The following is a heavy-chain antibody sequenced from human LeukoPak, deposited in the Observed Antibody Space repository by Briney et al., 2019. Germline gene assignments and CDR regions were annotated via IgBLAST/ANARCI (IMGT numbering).Heavy chain of an antibody. Sequence: ASVKVSCKVPGYTLTELSMHWVRQAPGKGLEWMGGFDPEDGETIYAQKFQGRVTMTEDTSTDTAYMELSSLRSEDTAVYYCATDLGLVTDYFDYWGQGTLVTVSS. V-gene: IGHV1-24*01. CDR2: FDPEDGET. J-gene: IGHJ4*02. CDR1: GYTLTELS. CDR3: ATDLGLVTDYFDY. D-gene: IGHD5/OR15-5a*01.